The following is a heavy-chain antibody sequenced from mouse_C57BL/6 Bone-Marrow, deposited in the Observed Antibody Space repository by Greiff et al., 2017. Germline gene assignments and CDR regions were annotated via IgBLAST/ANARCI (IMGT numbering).Heavy chain of an antibody. J-gene: IGHJ1*03. V-gene: IGHV1-85*01. CDR3: ARDYDSSYWYFDV. CDR1: GYTFPSYD. CDR2: IYPRDGST. D-gene: IGHD1-1*01. Sequence: VQLVESGPELVKPGASVKLSCKASGYTFPSYDINWVKQRPGQGLEWIGWIYPRDGSTKYTEKLKGKATLTVDTSSSTAYMELHSLTSEDSAVYFCARDYDSSYWYFDVWGTGTTVTVSS.